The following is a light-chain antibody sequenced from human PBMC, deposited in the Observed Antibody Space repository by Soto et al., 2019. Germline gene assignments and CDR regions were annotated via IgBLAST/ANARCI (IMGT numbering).Light chain of an antibody. CDR3: QSYDISLHNYV. Sequence: VLTQPPSVSGAPGQRVTISCTGSSSNIGAPYDVHWYQHLPGTAPKLLIFGDNNRPSGVPDRFSGSKSGTSASLAITRLQAEDEADYYCQSYDISLHNYVFGTGTKLTVL. V-gene: IGLV1-40*01. J-gene: IGLJ1*01. CDR2: GDN. CDR1: SSNIGAPYD.